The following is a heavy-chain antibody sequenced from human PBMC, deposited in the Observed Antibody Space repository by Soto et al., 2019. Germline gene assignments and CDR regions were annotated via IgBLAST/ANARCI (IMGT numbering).Heavy chain of an antibody. Sequence: EVHLVESGGGLVQPGGPLRLSCTASGFTFSDSWMTWVRQAPGKGLEWVARIKQDESEKKYADAVKGRFSISRDNAKNSMYLQMDSLRGEDTAVYYCVRGGSNYASWGQGTLVTVSS. CDR3: VRGGSNYAS. J-gene: IGHJ5*02. D-gene: IGHD4-4*01. V-gene: IGHV3-7*01. CDR1: GFTFSDSW. CDR2: IKQDESEK.